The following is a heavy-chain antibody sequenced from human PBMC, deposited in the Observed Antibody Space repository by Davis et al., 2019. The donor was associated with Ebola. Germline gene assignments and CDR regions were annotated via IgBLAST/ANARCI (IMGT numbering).Heavy chain of an antibody. CDR1: GFTFSSYS. D-gene: IGHD2-2*01. V-gene: IGHV3-48*02. CDR2: ISSSSSTI. J-gene: IGHJ4*02. Sequence: PGGSLRLSCAASGFTFSSYSMNWVRQAPGKGLEWVSSISSSSSTIYYADSVKGRFTISRDNAKNSLYLQMNSLRDEDTAVYYCARGGWDIVVVPAAIENLYYFDYWGQGTLVTVSS. CDR3: ARGGWDIVVVPAAIENLYYFDY.